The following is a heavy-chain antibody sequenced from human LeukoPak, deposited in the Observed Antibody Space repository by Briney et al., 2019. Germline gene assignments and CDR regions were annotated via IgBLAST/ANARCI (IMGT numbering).Heavy chain of an antibody. CDR2: ISYDGSNK. J-gene: IGHJ4*02. CDR1: GFTFTSYS. Sequence: GGSLRLSCAASGFTFTSYSMNWVRQAPGKGLEWVAVISYDGSNKYYADSVKGRFTISRDNSKNTLYLQMNSLRAEDTAVYYCARDRDGCSSTSCYAGGFDYWGQGTLVTVSS. CDR3: ARDRDGCSSTSCYAGGFDY. V-gene: IGHV3-30-3*01. D-gene: IGHD2-2*01.